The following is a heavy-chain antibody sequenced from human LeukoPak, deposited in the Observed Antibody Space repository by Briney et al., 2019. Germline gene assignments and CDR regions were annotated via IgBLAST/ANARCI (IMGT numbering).Heavy chain of an antibody. V-gene: IGHV1-2*02. CDR1: GYTFTSYD. CDR2: INPNSGGT. D-gene: IGHD6-13*01. CDR3: ARDLKAAAGRYYYYYYYMDV. J-gene: IGHJ6*03. Sequence: ASVKVSCKASGYTFTSYDINWVRQAPGQGLEWMGWINPNSGGTNYAQKFQGRVTMTRDTSISTAYMELSRLRSDDTAVYYCARDLKAAAGRYYYYYYYMDVWGKGTTVTVSS.